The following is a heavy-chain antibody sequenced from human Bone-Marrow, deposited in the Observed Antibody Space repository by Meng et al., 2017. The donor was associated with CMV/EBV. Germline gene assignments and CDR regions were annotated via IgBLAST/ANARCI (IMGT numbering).Heavy chain of an antibody. CDR1: GGSFSGYY. Sequence: SETLSLTCAVYGGSFSGYYWSWIRQPPGKGLEWIGSIYYSGSTYYNPSLKSRVTISVDTSKNQFSLKLSSVTAADTAVYYCARGRTPSPWGQGTLVTVSS. J-gene: IGHJ5*02. V-gene: IGHV4-34*01. D-gene: IGHD2-2*01. CDR3: ARGRTPSP. CDR2: IYYSGST.